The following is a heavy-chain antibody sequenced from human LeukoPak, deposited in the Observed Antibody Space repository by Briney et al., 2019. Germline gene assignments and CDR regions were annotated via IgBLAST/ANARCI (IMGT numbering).Heavy chain of an antibody. J-gene: IGHJ4*02. CDR3: ARSGSGATHDY. Sequence: ASVKVSCKASGGTFTNYAISWVRQAPGQGLEWMGGIIPIFGTANYAQKFQGRVTITADESTSTAYMELSSLRSEDTAVYYCARSGSGATHDYWGQGTLVTVSS. CDR1: GGTFTNYA. D-gene: IGHD1-26*01. CDR2: IIPIFGTA. V-gene: IGHV1-69*13.